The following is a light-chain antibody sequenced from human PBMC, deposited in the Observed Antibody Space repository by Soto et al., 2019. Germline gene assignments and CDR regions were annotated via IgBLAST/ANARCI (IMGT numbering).Light chain of an antibody. J-gene: IGLJ1*01. Sequence: QSVLPQPPSASGSPGQRVTISCSGSYSNVGSNAVNWYQQLPGTAPTLLIYSNNERLSGVPDRFSGSKSGTSASLAISGLQSEEEADYYCSTWDDSLSGYVFGTGTKV. CDR1: YSNVGSNA. CDR3: STWDDSLSGYV. V-gene: IGLV1-44*01. CDR2: SNN.